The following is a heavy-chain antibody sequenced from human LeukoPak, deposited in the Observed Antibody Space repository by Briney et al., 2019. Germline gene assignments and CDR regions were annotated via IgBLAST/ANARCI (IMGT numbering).Heavy chain of an antibody. CDR1: GGSISSSDYH. J-gene: IGHJ6*02. CDR2: VHYTWNT. D-gene: IGHD5/OR15-5a*01. Sequence: SETLSLTCTVSGGSISSSDYHWSWIRQPPGKGLEWIGHVHYTWNTKYNPSLTGRVSISLDRSKNQFSLSLSSLTAADTAVYYCARVASKGGMDVWGQGTTVIVSS. V-gene: IGHV4-61*08. CDR3: ARVASKGGMDV.